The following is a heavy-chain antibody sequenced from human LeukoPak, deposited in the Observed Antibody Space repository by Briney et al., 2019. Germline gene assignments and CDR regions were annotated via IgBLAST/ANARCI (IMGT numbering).Heavy chain of an antibody. CDR3: ARDRLGDYDHSGYYDK. V-gene: IGHV3-11*01. D-gene: IGHD3-22*01. Sequence: RGGLRLSCAASGFTFTDYYMRWIRQAPGEGLWWVSYICVSGRTIYYADPVKGRFTISRDNAKNSVYLQMNTLRAEDTAVYYGARDRLGDYDHSGYYDKWGQGTLVTVSS. J-gene: IGHJ4*02. CDR2: ICVSGRTI. CDR1: GFTFTDYY.